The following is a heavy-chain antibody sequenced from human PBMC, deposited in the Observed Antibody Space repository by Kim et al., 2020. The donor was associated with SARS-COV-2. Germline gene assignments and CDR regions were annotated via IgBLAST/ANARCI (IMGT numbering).Heavy chain of an antibody. V-gene: IGHV3-49*02. D-gene: IGHD3-9*01. CDR3: ARAGTGCHFDC. J-gene: IGHJ4*02. Sequence: TTDYAASVKGRFTISRDDSKTIAYLQMNNLRTEDTAVYFCARAGTGCHFDCWGQGNLVTVSS. CDR2: TT.